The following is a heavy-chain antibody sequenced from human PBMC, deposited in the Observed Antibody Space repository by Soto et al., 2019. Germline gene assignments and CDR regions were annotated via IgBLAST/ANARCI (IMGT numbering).Heavy chain of an antibody. J-gene: IGHJ4*02. Sequence: ELQLLESGGGLVQPGGSLRLSCAASGFTFSSYVMSWVRQAPGQGLEWVSAIGGSGGHTYYADTVKGRFTISRDNSRNTVYLQMNSLRAEDTAVYYCAKDFDTMQVVVINAFDYWGQGTLVTVSS. D-gene: IGHD3-22*01. CDR3: AKDFDTMQVVVINAFDY. CDR1: GFTFSSYV. V-gene: IGHV3-23*01. CDR2: IGGSGGHT.